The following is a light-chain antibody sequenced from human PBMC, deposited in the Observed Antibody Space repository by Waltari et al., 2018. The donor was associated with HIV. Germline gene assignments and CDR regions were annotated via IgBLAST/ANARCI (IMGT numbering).Light chain of an antibody. Sequence: SALTQPSSVSGSPVQSFTISCPGTSSDVGSYNLVPWYQQHPGKAPKRRIYEGSKRPSGVSKCFSGSKSGNTASLTISGLQAEDEADYYCCSYAGSSTWVFGGGTKLTVL. CDR2: EGS. J-gene: IGLJ3*02. CDR1: SSDVGSYNL. V-gene: IGLV2-23*01. CDR3: CSYAGSSTWV.